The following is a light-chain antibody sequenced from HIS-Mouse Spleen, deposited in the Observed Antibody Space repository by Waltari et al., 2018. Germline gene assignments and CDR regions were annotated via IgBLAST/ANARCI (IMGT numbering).Light chain of an antibody. CDR3: SSYTSSSWV. CDR1: SSAVGGYNY. CDR2: DVS. J-gene: IGLJ3*02. V-gene: IGLV2-14*03. Sequence: QSALTQPASVSGSPGQSITISCPGTSSAVGGYNYASWYQQHPGKAPKLMIYDVSNRPSGVSNRFSGSKSGNTASLTISGLQAEDEADYYCSSYTSSSWVFGGGTKLTVL.